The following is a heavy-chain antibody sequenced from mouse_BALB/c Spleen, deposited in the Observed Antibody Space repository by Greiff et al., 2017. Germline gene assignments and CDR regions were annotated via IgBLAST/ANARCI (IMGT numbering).Heavy chain of an antibody. D-gene: IGHD3-1*01. CDR2: ISSGSSTI. Sequence: EVQGVESGGGLVQPGGSRKLSCAASGFTFSSFGMHWVRQAPEKGLEWVAYISSGSSTIYYADTVKGRFTISRDNPKNTLFLQMTSLRSEDTAMYYCARFRAYYAMDYWGQGTSVTVSS. J-gene: IGHJ4*01. CDR3: ARFRAYYAMDY. CDR1: GFTFSSFG. V-gene: IGHV5-17*02.